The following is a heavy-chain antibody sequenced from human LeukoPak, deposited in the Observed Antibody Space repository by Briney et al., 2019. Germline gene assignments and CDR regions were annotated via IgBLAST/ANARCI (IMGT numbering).Heavy chain of an antibody. J-gene: IGHJ6*03. CDR3: ARETKDIYSPSWGLYDTYYYIDA. V-gene: IGHV4-61*02. Sequence: PSQTLSLTCAVSPGSMDSGLYYWTWTRQPAGKGLEWIGRISKNGDTAYNPPLRSRVTITLDTSKNHLSLNVTSVTAPDTAVYYCARETKDIYSPSWGLYDTYYYIDAGARGPRSPSP. CDR1: PGSMDSGLYY. D-gene: IGHD5/OR15-5a*01. CDR2: ISKNGDT.